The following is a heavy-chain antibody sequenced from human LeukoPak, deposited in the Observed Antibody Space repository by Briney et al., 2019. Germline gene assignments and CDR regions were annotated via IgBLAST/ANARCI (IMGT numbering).Heavy chain of an antibody. D-gene: IGHD3-22*01. J-gene: IGHJ3*02. CDR1: GYSFTNYW. V-gene: IGHV5-51*01. CDR3: ARHPLDSSDYYRSDAFDI. CDR2: IYPDDSDT. Sequence: NRGESLKISCKGSGYSFTNYWIGWVRQMPGKGLEWMGIIYPDDSDTRYSPSFQGQVTISADKPINTAYLQWTSLKASDTAMYYCARHPLDSSDYYRSDAFDIWGQGTMVTVSS.